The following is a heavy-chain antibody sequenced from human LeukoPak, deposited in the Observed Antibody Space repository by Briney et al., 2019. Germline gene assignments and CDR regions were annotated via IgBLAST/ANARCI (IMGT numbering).Heavy chain of an antibody. Sequence: GGCLRLSCAASGFTVSSSGMHWVPHAKGKGLRGVSAIGTAGDTYSPGPVKGRFTNYSENAKNSLYLQMNSLGAGDTAVYYCARERHYYDSSGRWDYFDYWGQGTLVTVSS. CDR3: ARERHYYDSSGRWDYFDY. D-gene: IGHD3-22*01. V-gene: IGHV3-13*01. CDR1: GFTVSSSG. J-gene: IGHJ4*02. CDR2: IGTAGDT.